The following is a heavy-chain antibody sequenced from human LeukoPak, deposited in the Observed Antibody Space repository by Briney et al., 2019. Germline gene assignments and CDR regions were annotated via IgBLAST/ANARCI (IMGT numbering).Heavy chain of an antibody. CDR1: GGSISSYY. CDR3: ASDRVEVDAFDI. V-gene: IGHV4-59*08. D-gene: IGHD5-24*01. J-gene: IGHJ3*02. Sequence: SEPLSHTCTVSGGSISSYYWSWTRQPPGKGLEWIGYIYYSGSTNYNPSLKSRVTISVDTSKNQFSLKLSSVTAADTAVYYCASDRVEVDAFDIWGQGTMVTVSS. CDR2: IYYSGST.